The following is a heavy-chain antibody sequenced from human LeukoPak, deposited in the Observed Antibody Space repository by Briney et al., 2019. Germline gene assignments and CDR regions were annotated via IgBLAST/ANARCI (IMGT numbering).Heavy chain of an antibody. CDR1: GGSISSYY. CDR2: IYYSGST. D-gene: IGHD3-10*01. Sequence: PSETLSLTCTVSGGSISSYYWSWIRQPPGKGLEWIGYIYYSGSTNYNPSLKSRVTISVDTSKNQFSLKLSSVTAADTAVYYCARRSGSGGPYYFDYWGQGTLVTVSS. CDR3: ARRSGSGGPYYFDY. J-gene: IGHJ4*02. V-gene: IGHV4-59*08.